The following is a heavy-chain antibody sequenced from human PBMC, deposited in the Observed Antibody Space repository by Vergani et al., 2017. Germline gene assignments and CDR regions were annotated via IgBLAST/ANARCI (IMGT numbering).Heavy chain of an antibody. D-gene: IGHD2-15*01. CDR3: ASERRGYCSGDSCGEVDY. J-gene: IGHJ4*02. V-gene: IGHV1-2*02. CDR2: INPNSGGT. CDR1: GYTFTGYY. Sequence: QVQLVQSGAEVKKPGASVKVSCKASGYTFTGYYMHWVRQAPGQGLEWMGWINPNSGGTNYAQKFQGRVTMTRDTSISTDYMELSRLRSDDTAMYYCASERRGYCSGDSCGEVDYWGQGTMVTVSS.